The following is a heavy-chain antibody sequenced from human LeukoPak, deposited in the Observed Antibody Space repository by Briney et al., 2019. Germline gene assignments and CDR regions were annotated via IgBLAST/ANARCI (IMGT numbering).Heavy chain of an antibody. CDR2: ISYDGSNK. V-gene: IGHV3-30*18. D-gene: IGHD3-22*01. J-gene: IGHJ4*02. CDR3: AKARYDSSGYYSFDY. Sequence: PGRSLRLSCAASGFTFSSYGMHWVRQAPGKGLEWVAVISYDGSNKYYADSVKGRFTISRDNSKNTLYLQMNSLRAEDTAVYYCAKARYDSSGYYSFDYWGQGTLVTVSS. CDR1: GFTFSSYG.